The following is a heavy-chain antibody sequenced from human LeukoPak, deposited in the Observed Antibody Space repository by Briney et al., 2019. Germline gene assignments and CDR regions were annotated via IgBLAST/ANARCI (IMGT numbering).Heavy chain of an antibody. V-gene: IGHV3-7*04. CDR1: GFPFSSYW. CDR3: TRVGYIDEGIDY. D-gene: IGHD5-24*01. CDR2: IKQDGSEK. Sequence: GGSLRLSSAASGFPFSSYWMTWVRQAPGKGLEWVANIKQDGSEKSYVDSVKGRFTISRDNAKNSLYLQMNSLRAEDTAIYYCTRVGYIDEGIDYWGQGTLVTVSS. J-gene: IGHJ4*02.